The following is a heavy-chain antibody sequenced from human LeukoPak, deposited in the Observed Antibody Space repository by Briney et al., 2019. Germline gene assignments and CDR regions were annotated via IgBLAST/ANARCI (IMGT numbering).Heavy chain of an antibody. V-gene: IGHV1-69*05. D-gene: IGHD6-13*01. CDR2: IIPIFGTA. J-gene: IGHJ4*02. Sequence: SVKVSCRASGGTFSSYAISWVRQAPGQGLEWMGRIIPIFGTANYAQKFQGRVTITTDESTSTAYMELSSLRSEDTAVYYCAREGIAAPTGSDYWGQGTLVTVSS. CDR3: AREGIAAPTGSDY. CDR1: GGTFSSYA.